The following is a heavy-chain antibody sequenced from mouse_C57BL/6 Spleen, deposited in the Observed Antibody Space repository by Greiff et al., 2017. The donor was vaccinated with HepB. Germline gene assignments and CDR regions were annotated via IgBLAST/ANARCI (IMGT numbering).Heavy chain of an antibody. CDR2: ISYDGSN. J-gene: IGHJ2*01. Sequence: ESGPGLVKPSQSLSLTCSATGYSFTSGYYWNWIRQFPGNKLEWMGYISYDGSNNYNPSLKNRISITRDTSKNQFFLKLNSVTTEDTATYYCARDYDNYFDYWGQGTTLTVSS. CDR1: GYSFTSGYY. V-gene: IGHV3-6*01. D-gene: IGHD2-3*01. CDR3: ARDYDNYFDY.